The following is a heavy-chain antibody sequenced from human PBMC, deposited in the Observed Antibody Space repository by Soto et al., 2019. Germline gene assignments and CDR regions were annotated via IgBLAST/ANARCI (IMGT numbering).Heavy chain of an antibody. CDR1: GYTFTSYY. CDR2: INPSGGST. V-gene: IGHV1-46*01. Sequence: ASVKVSCKASGYTFTSYYMHWVRQAPGQGLEWMRIINPSGGSTSYAQKFQGRVTMTRDTSTSTVYMELSSLRSEDTAVYYCARSLITMIVVVTGGMDVWGQGTTVTVSS. CDR3: ARSLITMIVVVTGGMDV. J-gene: IGHJ6*02. D-gene: IGHD3-22*01.